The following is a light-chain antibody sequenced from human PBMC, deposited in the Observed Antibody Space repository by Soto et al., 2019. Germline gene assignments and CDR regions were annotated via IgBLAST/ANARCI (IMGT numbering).Light chain of an antibody. J-gene: IGKJ1*01. V-gene: IGKV3D-20*01. CDR2: DAS. CDR3: QQYGSSPGT. Sequence: EIVLTQSPATLSLSPGERATLSCRASQTVSSSLAWYQQKPGLAPRLLIYDASSRATGIPDRFSGSGSGTDFTLTISSLEPEDFAVYYCQQYGSSPGTFGQGTKVDI. CDR1: QTVSSS.